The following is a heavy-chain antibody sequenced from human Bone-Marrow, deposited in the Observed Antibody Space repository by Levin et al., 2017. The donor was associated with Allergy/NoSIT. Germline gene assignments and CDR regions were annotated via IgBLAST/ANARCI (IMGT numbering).Heavy chain of an antibody. Sequence: SCAASGFTVNNNYMSWVRQAPGKGLEWVSLIYSGGTTHYADSVKGRFTISRDSSKNEMYLQMNSLRAEDTAMYYCARNVAVTANGYWGQGTLVTVSS. CDR3: ARNVAVTANGY. D-gene: IGHD2-21*02. J-gene: IGHJ4*02. CDR2: IYSGGTT. CDR1: GFTVNNNY. V-gene: IGHV3-66*01.